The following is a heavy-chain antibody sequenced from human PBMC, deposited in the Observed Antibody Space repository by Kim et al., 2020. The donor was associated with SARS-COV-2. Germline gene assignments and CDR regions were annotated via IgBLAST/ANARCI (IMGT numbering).Heavy chain of an antibody. CDR3: ARYYDSSGYYYSPAFDY. J-gene: IGHJ4*02. CDR1: GGSISSSNW. D-gene: IGHD3-22*01. CDR2: IYHSGST. Sequence: SETLSLTCAVSGGSISSSNWWSWVRQPPGKGLEWIGEIYHSGSTNYNPSLKSRVTISVDKSKNQFSLKLSSVTAADTAVYYCARYYDSSGYYYSPAFDYWGQGTLVTVSS. V-gene: IGHV4-4*02.